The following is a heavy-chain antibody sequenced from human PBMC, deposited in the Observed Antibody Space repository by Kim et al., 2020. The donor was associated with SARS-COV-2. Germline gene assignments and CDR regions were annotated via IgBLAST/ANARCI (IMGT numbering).Heavy chain of an antibody. V-gene: IGHV3-74*01. D-gene: IGHD3-22*01. J-gene: IGHJ5*02. CDR3: ARDGAGTVVVIPYNWFDP. CDR1: GFTFSSYW. CDR2: INSDGSST. Sequence: GGSLRLSCAASGFTFSSYWMHWVRQAPGKGLVWVSRINSDGSSTSYADSVKGRFTISRDNAKNTLYLQMNSLRAEDTAVYYCARDGAGTVVVIPYNWFDPWGQGTLVTVSS.